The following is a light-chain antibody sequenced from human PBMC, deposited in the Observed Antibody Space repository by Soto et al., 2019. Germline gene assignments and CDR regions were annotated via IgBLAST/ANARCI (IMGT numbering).Light chain of an antibody. CDR3: QPYGSSQT. J-gene: IGKJ1*01. CDR1: QSVRSN. Sequence: EIVMTQSPGTLSVSPGERATLSCMASQSVRSNLAWYQQKPGQAPRLLISGASTRATGIPARFSGSGSGTDFTLTISRLEPEDFAVYYCQPYGSSQTFGQGAKVDI. V-gene: IGKV3-20*01. CDR2: GAS.